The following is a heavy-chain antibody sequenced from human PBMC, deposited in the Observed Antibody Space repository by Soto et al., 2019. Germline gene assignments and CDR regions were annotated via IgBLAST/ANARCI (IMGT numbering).Heavy chain of an antibody. Sequence: EVQLVESGGGLVQPGGSLRLSCAASGFTFSSYWMHWVRQAPGKGLVWVSRINSDGSSTSYADSVKGRFTISRDNAKNTLYLQMNSLRAEDTAVYYCAREVVVVVVAPNWFDTWGQGTLVTVSS. CDR3: AREVVVVVVAPNWFDT. V-gene: IGHV3-74*01. CDR1: GFTFSSYW. CDR2: INSDGSST. J-gene: IGHJ5*02. D-gene: IGHD2-15*01.